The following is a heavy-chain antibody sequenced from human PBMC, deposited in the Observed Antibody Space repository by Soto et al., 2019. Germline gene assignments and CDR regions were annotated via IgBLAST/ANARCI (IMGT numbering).Heavy chain of an antibody. CDR1: GGTFSSYG. CDR3: ARSVQMATRGPYWYFDL. J-gene: IGHJ2*01. D-gene: IGHD5-12*01. CDR2: IIPIFGTA. V-gene: IGHV1-69*01. Sequence: QVQLVQSGAEVKKPGSSVKVSCKASGGTFSSYGISWVRQAPGQGLEWMGGIIPIFGTANYAQKFQGRVTVTADESTNTAYLELSSLRSEDTAVYYCARSVQMATRGPYWYFDLWGRGTLVTVSS.